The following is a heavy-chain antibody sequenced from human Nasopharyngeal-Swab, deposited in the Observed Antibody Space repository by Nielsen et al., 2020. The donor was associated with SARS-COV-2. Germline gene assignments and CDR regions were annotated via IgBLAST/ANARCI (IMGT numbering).Heavy chain of an antibody. CDR1: GFTFDDYA. D-gene: IGHD2-2*01. Sequence: SLKISCADSGFTFDDYAMHWVRQAPGKGLEWVSGISWNSGSIGYADSVKGRFTISRDNAKNSLYLQMNSLRAEDTALYYCAKTLNPYCSSTSCYSGGMDVWGQGTTVTVSS. CDR2: ISWNSGSI. CDR3: AKTLNPYCSSTSCYSGGMDV. V-gene: IGHV3-9*01. J-gene: IGHJ6*02.